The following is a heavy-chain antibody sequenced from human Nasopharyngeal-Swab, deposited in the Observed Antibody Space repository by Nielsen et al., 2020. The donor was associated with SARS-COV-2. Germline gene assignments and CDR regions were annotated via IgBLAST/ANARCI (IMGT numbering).Heavy chain of an antibody. CDR2: INPSGGSI. Sequence: WARQAPGQGLEWLDMINPSGGSIRGGTTIYAQKFPGRVTVTRDTSTSTVYMELSSLRSEDTAVYFYARVSPVRNYLDYWGQGTLVTVSS. CDR3: ARVSPVRNYLDY. J-gene: IGHJ4*02. V-gene: IGHV1-46*01.